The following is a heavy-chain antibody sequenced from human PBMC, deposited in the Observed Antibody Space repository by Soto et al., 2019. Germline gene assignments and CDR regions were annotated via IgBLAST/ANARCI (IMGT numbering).Heavy chain of an antibody. CDR3: ARDRYAGYSYGPADY. CDR2: ISSSGSTI. Sequence: GGSLRLSCAASGFTFSDYYMSWIRQAPGKGLEWVSYISSSGSTIYYADSVKGRFTISRDNAKNSLYLQMNSLRAEDTAVYYCARDRYAGYSYGPADYRGQGSLVTVSS. V-gene: IGHV3-11*01. CDR1: GFTFSDYY. D-gene: IGHD5-18*01. J-gene: IGHJ4*02.